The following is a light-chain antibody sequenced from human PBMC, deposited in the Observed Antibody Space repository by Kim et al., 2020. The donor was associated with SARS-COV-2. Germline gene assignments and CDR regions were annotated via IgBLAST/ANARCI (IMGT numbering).Light chain of an antibody. J-gene: IGLJ3*02. CDR1: SGYSNYK. V-gene: IGLV9-49*01. Sequence: QPVLTQPPSASASLGASVTLTCTLSSGYSNYKVDWYQQRPGKGPRFVMRVGTGGIVGSKGDGIPDRFSVLGSGLNRYLTIKNIQEEDESDYHCGQTMAVGATSCPLVFGGGTQLTVL. CDR3: GQTMAVGATSCPLV. CDR2: VGTGGIVG.